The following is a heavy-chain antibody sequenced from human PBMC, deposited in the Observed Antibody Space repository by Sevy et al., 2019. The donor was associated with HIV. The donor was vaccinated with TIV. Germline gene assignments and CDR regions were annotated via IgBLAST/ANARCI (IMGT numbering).Heavy chain of an antibody. CDR1: GFSFSHYA. V-gene: IGHV3-30-3*01. J-gene: IGHJ4*02. Sequence: GGSLRLSCAVSGFSFSHYAFHWVRQAPGKGLEWVPLISYDGTYKYYADSVKGRFTISRDNSKNTLYLQMNSLRGNDTAVYYCARVAVSYCTNDCYHRFDYWGPGALVTVSS. D-gene: IGHD2-8*01. CDR2: ISYDGTYK. CDR3: ARVAVSYCTNDCYHRFDY.